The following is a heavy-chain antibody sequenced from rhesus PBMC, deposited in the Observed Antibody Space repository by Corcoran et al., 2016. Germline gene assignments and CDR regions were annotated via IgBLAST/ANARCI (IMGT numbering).Heavy chain of an antibody. D-gene: IGHD3-3*01. CDR2: ITYSGST. CDR3: ARGVTIFGLVTTTFDY. CDR1: GGSVSSGYHY. J-gene: IGHJ4*01. Sequence: QGQRQESGPGLVKPSETLSLTCAVSGGSVSSGYHYWSLIRQPTGKGRAWIGYITYSGSTSYNPSLKSRVTISRDTSKHQFSLKLSSVTAADTAVYYCARGVTIFGLVTTTFDYWGPGVLVTVSS. V-gene: IGHV4-122*02.